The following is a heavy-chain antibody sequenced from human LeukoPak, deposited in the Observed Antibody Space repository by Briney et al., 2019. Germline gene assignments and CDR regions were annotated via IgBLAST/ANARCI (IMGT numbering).Heavy chain of an antibody. J-gene: IGHJ5*02. CDR3: ARENSSTNTARWFDP. V-gene: IGHV3-11*04. CDR2: ISSSGSTI. D-gene: IGHD2-2*01. CDR1: GFTFSDYY. Sequence: PGGSLRLSCAASGFTFSDYYMSWIRQAPGKGLEWVSYISSSGSTIYYADSVKGRFTISRDNARNSLYLQMNSLRAEDTAVYYCARENSSTNTARWFDPWGQGTLVTVSS.